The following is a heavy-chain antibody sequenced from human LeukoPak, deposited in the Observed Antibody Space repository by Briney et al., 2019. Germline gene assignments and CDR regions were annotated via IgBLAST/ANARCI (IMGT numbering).Heavy chain of an antibody. CDR1: GGSVSSSSYY. CDR3: ARRWYNWNEHFDY. Sequence: SETLSLTCTVSGGSVSSSSYYWGWIRQPPGKGLDWIGSLQYSGSTYYNPSLKSRVTISVDTSKNQFSLKLSSVTAADTAVYYCARRWYNWNEHFDYWGQGTLVTVSS. CDR2: LQYSGST. V-gene: IGHV4-39*01. D-gene: IGHD1-1*01. J-gene: IGHJ4*02.